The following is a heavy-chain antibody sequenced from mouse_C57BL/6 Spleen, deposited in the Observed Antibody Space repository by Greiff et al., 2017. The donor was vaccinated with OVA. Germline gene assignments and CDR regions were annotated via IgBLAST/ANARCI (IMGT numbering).Heavy chain of an antibody. D-gene: IGHD2-5*01. V-gene: IGHV1-15*01. CDR3: TRWDSNSFAY. CDR2: IDPETGGT. J-gene: IGHJ3*01. Sequence: QVQLKESGAELVRPGASVTLSCKASGYTFTDYEMHWVKQTPVHGLEWIGAIDPETGGTAYNQKFKGKAILTADKSSSTAYMELRSLTSEDSAVYYCTRWDSNSFAYWGQGTLVTVSA. CDR1: GYTFTDYE.